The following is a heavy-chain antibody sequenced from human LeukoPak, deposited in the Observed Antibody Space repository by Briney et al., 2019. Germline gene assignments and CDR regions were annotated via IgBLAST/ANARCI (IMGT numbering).Heavy chain of an antibody. CDR3: ARGLFAYCSSTSCYRWFDP. J-gene: IGHJ5*02. V-gene: IGHV4-30-4*08. Sequence: SETLSLTCTVSGGSIGSGDYYWSWIRQPPGKGLEWIGYIYYSGSTYYNPSLKSRITISVNTSKSQVSLKLSSVTAADTAVSYCARGLFAYCSSTSCYRWFDPWGQGTLVTVSS. D-gene: IGHD2-2*01. CDR1: GGSIGSGDYY. CDR2: IYYSGST.